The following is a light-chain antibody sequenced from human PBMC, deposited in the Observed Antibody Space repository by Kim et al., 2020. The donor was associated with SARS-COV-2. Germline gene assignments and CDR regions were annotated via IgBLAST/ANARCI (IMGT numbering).Light chain of an antibody. V-gene: IGLV1-44*01. CDR3: AAWADTLKGV. J-gene: IGLJ3*02. Sequence: QSVLTQAPSASGTPGQGVIISCSGTSSNIGRNTVMWFQQVPGTAHRLLIPNNNERPSGFPDRFSGSKSGTSASLPISGLQPEDEADYYCAAWADTLKGVFGGGTQLTV. CDR1: SSNIGRNT. CDR2: NNN.